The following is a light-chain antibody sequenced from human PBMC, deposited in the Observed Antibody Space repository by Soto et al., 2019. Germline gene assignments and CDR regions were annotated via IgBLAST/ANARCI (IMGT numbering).Light chain of an antibody. CDR1: QSISTW. CDR2: DAS. V-gene: IGKV1-5*01. J-gene: IGKJ1*01. Sequence: DIQMTQSPSTLSASVGDRVTITCRASQSISTWLAWYQQKPGKAPKLLIYDASTLESGVPSRFSGSGSGTHFTLTISSLQPDDFAKYYCQQYNSYSPGWTFGQGTKVDIK. CDR3: QQYNSYSPGWT.